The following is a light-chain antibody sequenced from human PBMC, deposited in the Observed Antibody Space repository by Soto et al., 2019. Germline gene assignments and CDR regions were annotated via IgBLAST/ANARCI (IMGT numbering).Light chain of an antibody. CDR3: SSSLGGPAWV. Sequence: QSALTQPASVSGSPGQWITISCTGSSSDVGSYDRVSWYQQYPGTAPTLMIYEVNKRPSGISNRFSGSKSGNTASLTISGRQAEDEAQYYCSSSLGGPAWVFGGGTKVTVL. V-gene: IGLV2-23*02. J-gene: IGLJ3*02. CDR2: EVN. CDR1: SSDVGSYDR.